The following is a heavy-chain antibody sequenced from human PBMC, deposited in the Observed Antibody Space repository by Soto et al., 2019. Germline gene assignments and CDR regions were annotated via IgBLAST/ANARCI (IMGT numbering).Heavy chain of an antibody. CDR1: GYTFTGYY. V-gene: IGHV1-2*04. D-gene: IGHD6-13*01. Sequence: QVQLVQSGAEVKKPGASVKVSCKASGYTFTGYYMHWVRQAPGQGLEWMGWINPNSGGTNYAQKFQGWVTMTRDTSISTAYMELSRLRSDDTAVYYCAREEGSYSSSRPGMDVWGQGTTVTVSS. CDR3: AREEGSYSSSRPGMDV. J-gene: IGHJ6*02. CDR2: INPNSGGT.